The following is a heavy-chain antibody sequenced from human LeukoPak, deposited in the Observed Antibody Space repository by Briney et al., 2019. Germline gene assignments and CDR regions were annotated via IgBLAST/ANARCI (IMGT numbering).Heavy chain of an antibody. V-gene: IGHV3-30*02. CDR1: GFTFSSYG. Sequence: PGGSLRLSCAASGFTFSSYGMHWVRQAPGKGLEWVAFIRYDGSNKYYADSVKGRFTISRDNSKNTLYLQMNSLRAEDTAVYYCARDRGDSYGSTTYYFDYWGQGTLVTVSS. CDR2: IRYDGSNK. D-gene: IGHD5-18*01. J-gene: IGHJ4*02. CDR3: ARDRGDSYGSTTYYFDY.